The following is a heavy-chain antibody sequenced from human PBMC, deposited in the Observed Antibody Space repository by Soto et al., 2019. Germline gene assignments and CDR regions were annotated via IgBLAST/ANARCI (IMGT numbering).Heavy chain of an antibody. V-gene: IGHV4-34*01. Sequence: SETLSLTCAVYVGSFSGYYWNWIRQPPGKGLEWIGEINHSGSTNYNPSLKSRVTVSVDTSKNQFSLKLSSVTAADTAVYYCARGPRKDSSNWYNWFDPWSQGTRVTVS. J-gene: IGHJ5*02. CDR1: VGSFSGYY. CDR3: ARGPRKDSSNWYNWFDP. D-gene: IGHD6-13*01. CDR2: INHSGST.